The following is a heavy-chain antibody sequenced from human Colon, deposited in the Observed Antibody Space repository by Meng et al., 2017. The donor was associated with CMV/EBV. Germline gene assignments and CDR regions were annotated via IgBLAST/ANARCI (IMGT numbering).Heavy chain of an antibody. J-gene: IGHJ4*02. Sequence: IPLKGPVPTWVTPTTTRTVPCPSSWFSLTSRKVGVGWIRQPPGKALEWLALIYWDDDKRYSPSLKSRLTITKDTSKNQVVLTMTNMDPVDTGTYYCAYSRGSSGWAFDYWGQGTLVTVSS. CDR1: WFSLTSRKVG. V-gene: IGHV2-5*02. D-gene: IGHD6-19*01. CDR2: IYWDDDK. CDR3: AYSRGSSGWAFDY.